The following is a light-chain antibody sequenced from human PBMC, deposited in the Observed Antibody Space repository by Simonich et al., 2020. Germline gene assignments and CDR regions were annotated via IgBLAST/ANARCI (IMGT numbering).Light chain of an antibody. J-gene: IGLJ3*02. CDR2: AVS. Sequence: QSALTQPASVSGSPGQAITISCTGTSSDVGGYNYFSWYQQHPGKAPKLMIYAVSKRPSGVSNRFSGSKSRNTASLTISGLQAEDEADYYCSSYTSSSTWVFGGGTKLTVL. CDR1: SSDVGGYNY. V-gene: IGLV2-14*01. CDR3: SSYTSSSTWV.